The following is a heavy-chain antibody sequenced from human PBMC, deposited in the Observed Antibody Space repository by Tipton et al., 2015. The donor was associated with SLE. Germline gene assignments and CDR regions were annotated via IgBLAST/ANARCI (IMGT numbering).Heavy chain of an antibody. CDR2: ISYSGST. J-gene: IGHJ4*02. CDR1: GGSISSSNYY. V-gene: IGHV4-39*06. CDR3: AKGSGWYKD. Sequence: TLSLTCSVSGGSISSSNYYWGWIRQPPGKGLEWIGSISYSGSTYDNPSLKSRVTISVDTSKNQVPLRLSSVTAADTAVYYCAKGSGWYKDWGQGMLVTVSS. D-gene: IGHD6-19*01.